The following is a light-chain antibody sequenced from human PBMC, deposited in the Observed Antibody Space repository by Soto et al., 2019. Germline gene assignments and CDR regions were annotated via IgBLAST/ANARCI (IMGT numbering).Light chain of an antibody. Sequence: QSVLTQPPSVSAAPRKRVTISCSGSRSNIGSNAVNWYQQLPGKAPKLLIYYDDLLSSGVSDRFSGSKSGTSASLAISGLQSEDEADYDCAVWDDNLNGVVFGGGTKLTVL. V-gene: IGLV1-36*01. CDR1: RSNIGSNA. J-gene: IGLJ2*01. CDR2: YDD. CDR3: AVWDDNLNGVV.